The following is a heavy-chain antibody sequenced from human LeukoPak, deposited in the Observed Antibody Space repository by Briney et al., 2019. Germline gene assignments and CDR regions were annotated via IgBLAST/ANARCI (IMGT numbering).Heavy chain of an antibody. D-gene: IGHD2-2*03. V-gene: IGHV5-51*01. Sequence: GESLKISCKGSGYSFPTYWIAWVRQMHGKGLEWMGIIYPDESNIRYSPSFQGQVTISADKSISTAYLQWSSLKASDTAMYYCARPPSRGYSSSFEYWGHGTLVTVSS. J-gene: IGHJ4*01. CDR2: IYPDESNI. CDR1: GYSFPTYW. CDR3: ARPPSRGYSSSFEY.